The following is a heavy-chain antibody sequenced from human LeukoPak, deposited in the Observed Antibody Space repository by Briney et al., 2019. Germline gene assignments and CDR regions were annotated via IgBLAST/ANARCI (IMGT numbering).Heavy chain of an antibody. V-gene: IGHV1-2*02. D-gene: IGHD6-13*01. CDR1: GYTFTGYY. CDR2: INPNSGGT. CDR3: ARDVGYSSSWVTEYFQH. J-gene: IGHJ1*01. Sequence: GASVKVSCKASGYTFTGYYMHWVRQAPGQGLEWMGWINPNSGGTNYAQKLQGRVTMTTDTSTSTAYMELRSLRSDDTAVYYCARDVGYSSSWVTEYFQHWGQGTLVTVSS.